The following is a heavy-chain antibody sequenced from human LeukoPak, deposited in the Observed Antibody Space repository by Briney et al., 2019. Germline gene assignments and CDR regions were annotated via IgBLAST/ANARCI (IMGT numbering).Heavy chain of an antibody. CDR2: ISYDGSNK. Sequence: GSLRLSCAASGFTFSSYGMHWVRQAPGKGLEWVAVISYDGSNKNYADSVKGRFTMSRDNSKNTMYLQMNSLRAEDTAVYYCARGGALRYFDWSSFDYWGQGTQVTVSP. CDR3: ARGGALRYFDWSSFDY. D-gene: IGHD3-9*01. V-gene: IGHV3-30*03. J-gene: IGHJ4*02. CDR1: GFTFSSYG.